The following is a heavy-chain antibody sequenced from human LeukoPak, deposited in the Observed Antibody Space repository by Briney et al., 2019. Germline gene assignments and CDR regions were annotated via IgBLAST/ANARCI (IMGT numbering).Heavy chain of an antibody. D-gene: IGHD3-22*01. V-gene: IGHV1-8*01. CDR3: ARSRSYYYDSSGYSDH. J-gene: IGHJ4*02. Sequence: GASVKVSCKASGYTFTSYDINWVRQATGQGLEWMGWMNPNSGNTGYAQKFQGRVTMTRNTSISTAYMELSSLRSEDTAVYYCARSRSYYYDSSGYSDHWGQGTLVTVSS. CDR1: GYTFTSYD. CDR2: MNPNSGNT.